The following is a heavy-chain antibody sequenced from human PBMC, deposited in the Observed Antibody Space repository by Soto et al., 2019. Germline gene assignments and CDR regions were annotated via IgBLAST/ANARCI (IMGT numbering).Heavy chain of an antibody. V-gene: IGHV1-58*01. D-gene: IGHD2-2*01. Sequence: ASVKVSCKASGFTFTSSAVQWVRQARGQRLEWIGWIVVGSGNTNYAQKFQERVTITRDMSTSTAYMELSSLRSEDTAVYYCAAFIRYCSSTSCYDRLFDDWGQGTLVTVSS. CDR3: AAFIRYCSSTSCYDRLFDD. CDR1: GFTFTSSA. CDR2: IVVGSGNT. J-gene: IGHJ4*02.